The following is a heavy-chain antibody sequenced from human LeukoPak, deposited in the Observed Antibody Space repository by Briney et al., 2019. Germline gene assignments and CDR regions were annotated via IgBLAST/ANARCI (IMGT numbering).Heavy chain of an antibody. Sequence: GESLKISCRGSGYNFTNYWVVWVHQMPGKGLGWMGIIYPGDSDTRYSPSFQGQVTISSDKSISTAYLLWSSLGASDTAIFCCVRLEIGGYYYVHYWGQGTLVTVS. D-gene: IGHD3-22*01. CDR1: GYNFTNYW. V-gene: IGHV5-51*07. J-gene: IGHJ4*02. CDR3: VRLEIGGYYYVHY. CDR2: IYPGDSDT.